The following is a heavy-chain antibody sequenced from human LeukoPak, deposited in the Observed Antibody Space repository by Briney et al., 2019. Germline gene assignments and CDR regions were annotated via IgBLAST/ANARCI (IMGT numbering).Heavy chain of an antibody. D-gene: IGHD3-3*01. V-gene: IGHV3-43*02. CDR1: GFTFDDYA. Sequence: GGSLRLSCAASGFTFDDYAMHWVRQAPGKGLERVSLISGDGGSTYYADSVKGRFTISRDNSKNSLYLQMNSLRTEDTALYYCAKDPTYDFWSGYLRGKNWFDPWGQGTLVTVSS. CDR3: AKDPTYDFWSGYLRGKNWFDP. J-gene: IGHJ5*02. CDR2: ISGDGGST.